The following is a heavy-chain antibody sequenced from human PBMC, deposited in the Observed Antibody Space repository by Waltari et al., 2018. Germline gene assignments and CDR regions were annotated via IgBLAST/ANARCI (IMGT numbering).Heavy chain of an antibody. V-gene: IGHV1-69*01. D-gene: IGHD3-22*01. CDR1: GGTFSSYA. CDR2: IIPIFGTA. CDR3: ARVGHTGYYDSSGYATEVDY. J-gene: IGHJ4*02. Sequence: QVQLVQSGAEVKKPGSSVKVSCKASGGTFSSYAISWVRQAPGQGLEVMGGIIPIFGTANYAQKFQGRVTITADESTSTAYMELSSLRSEDTAVYYCARVGHTGYYDSSGYATEVDYWGQGTLVTVSS.